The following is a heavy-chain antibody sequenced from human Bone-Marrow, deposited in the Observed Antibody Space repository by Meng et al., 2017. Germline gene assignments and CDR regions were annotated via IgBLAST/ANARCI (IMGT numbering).Heavy chain of an antibody. D-gene: IGHD3-10*01. CDR3: ARERGYYYGSGRPTYYYYYGMDV. V-gene: IGHV6-1*01. CDR2: TYYRSKWYN. CDR1: GDSVSSNSAA. Sequence: SCAISGDSVSSNSAAWNWIRQSPSRGLEWLGRTYYRSKWYNDYAVSVKSRITINPDTSKNQFSLQLNSVTPEDTAVYYCARERGYYYGSGRPTYYYYYGMDVWGQGTTVTVSS. J-gene: IGHJ6*02.